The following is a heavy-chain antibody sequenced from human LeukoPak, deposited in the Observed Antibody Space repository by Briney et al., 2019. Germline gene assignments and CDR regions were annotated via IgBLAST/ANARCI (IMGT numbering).Heavy chain of an antibody. V-gene: IGHV3-23*01. J-gene: IGHJ4*02. CDR3: AKDQGRETSITGTTD. D-gene: IGHD1-7*01. CDR1: GFTFSSYA. Sequence: VGSLRLSCAASGFTFSSYAMSWVRQAPGKGLEWVSAISGSGGSTYYADSVKGRFTISRDNSKHTLYLQMNSLRAEDTAVYYCAKDQGRETSITGTTDWGQGPLVTVSS. CDR2: ISGSGGST.